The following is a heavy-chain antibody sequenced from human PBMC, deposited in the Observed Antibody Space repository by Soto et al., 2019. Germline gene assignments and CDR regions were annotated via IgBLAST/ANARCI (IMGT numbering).Heavy chain of an antibody. CDR3: ARGHGVNTPYYFDY. Sequence: ASVKVSCKASGYTFSRHYLHWVRQAPGQGLEWMGLFNPSANTTTNAQKFQGRVNMTRDTSTSAVYMELSSLTSDDTAVYFCARGHGVNTPYYFDYWGQGTLVTVSS. D-gene: IGHD2-8*01. V-gene: IGHV1-46*01. CDR1: GYTFSRHY. J-gene: IGHJ4*02. CDR2: FNPSANTT.